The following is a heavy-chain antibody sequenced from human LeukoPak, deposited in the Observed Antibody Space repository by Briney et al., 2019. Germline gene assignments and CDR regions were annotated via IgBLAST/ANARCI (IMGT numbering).Heavy chain of an antibody. CDR3: ARDRDYEGYGMDV. J-gene: IGHJ6*02. Sequence: PSETLSLTCAVYGGSFSGYYWSWIRQPPGKGLEWIGEINHSGSTNYNPSLKSRVTISVDTSKKQISLKLSSVTAADTAVYYCARDRDYEGYGMDVWGQGTTVAVSS. CDR2: INHSGST. D-gene: IGHD4-17*01. V-gene: IGHV4-34*01. CDR1: GGSFSGYY.